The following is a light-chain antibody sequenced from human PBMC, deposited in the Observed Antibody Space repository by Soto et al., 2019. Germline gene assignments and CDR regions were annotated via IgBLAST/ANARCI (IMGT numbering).Light chain of an antibody. CDR1: ISNIGNNY. J-gene: IGLJ1*01. CDR2: RND. CDR3: AAWDDTVRSYV. V-gene: IGLV1-47*01. Sequence: QSVLTQPPSVSGTPGQGVTISCSGSISNIGNNYVYWFQQLPGTAPKVLSNRNDQRPSGVPDRFSGSKSGTSASLAISGLRSEDEAEYYCAAWDDTVRSYVFGTGTKLTVL.